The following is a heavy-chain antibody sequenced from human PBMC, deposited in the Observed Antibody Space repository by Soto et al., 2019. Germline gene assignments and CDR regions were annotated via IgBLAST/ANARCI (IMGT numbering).Heavy chain of an antibody. Sequence: EVQLLESGGGLVQPGGSLRLSCAASGFTFSSYSMIWVRQAPGKGLEWVSGISGNSGSTYYADSVKGRFTISRDNSQNTVYLQMNTLRAEDTAVFYCAKAGQVGPTTCLDSWGQGTLVTVSS. D-gene: IGHD1-26*01. V-gene: IGHV3-23*01. CDR3: AKAGQVGPTTCLDS. CDR1: GFTFSSYS. J-gene: IGHJ4*02. CDR2: ISGNSGST.